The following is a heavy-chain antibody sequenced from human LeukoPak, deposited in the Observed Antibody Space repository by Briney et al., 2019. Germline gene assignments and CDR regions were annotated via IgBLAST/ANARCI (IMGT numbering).Heavy chain of an antibody. CDR3: ARQSQEDYFDY. Sequence: GESLKISCKGSRYSFTSYWIGWVRQMLGKGLEWMGIIYPGDSDTRYSPSFQGQVTISADKSISTAYLQWSSLKASDTAMYYCARQSQEDYFDYWGQGTLVTVSS. CDR1: RYSFTSYW. V-gene: IGHV5-51*01. CDR2: IYPGDSDT. J-gene: IGHJ4*02.